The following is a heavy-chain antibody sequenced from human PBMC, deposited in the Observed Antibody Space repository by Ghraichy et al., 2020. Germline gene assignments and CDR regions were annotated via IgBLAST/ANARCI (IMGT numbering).Heavy chain of an antibody. D-gene: IGHD1-26*01. CDR1: GGSFSGYY. J-gene: IGHJ4*02. CDR2: INHSGST. Sequence: SETLSLTCAVYGGSFSGYYWSWIRQPPGKGLEWIGEINHSGSTNYNPSLKSRVTISVDTSKNQFSLKLSSVTAADTAVYYCARRSRGATTGNFDYWGQGTLVTVSS. CDR3: ARRSRGATTGNFDY. V-gene: IGHV4-34*01.